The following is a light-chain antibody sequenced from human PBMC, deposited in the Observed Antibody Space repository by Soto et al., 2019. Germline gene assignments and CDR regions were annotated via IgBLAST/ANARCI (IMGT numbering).Light chain of an antibody. CDR3: SSYTSSSTLT. Sequence: QSALAQPASVSGSPGQSITISCTGTSSDVGGYNYVSWYQQHPGKAPKLMIYEVSNRPSGISNRFSGSKSGNTASLTISGLQAEDEADYYCSSYTSSSTLTFGGGTKGTVL. J-gene: IGLJ2*01. CDR1: SSDVGGYNY. CDR2: EVS. V-gene: IGLV2-14*01.